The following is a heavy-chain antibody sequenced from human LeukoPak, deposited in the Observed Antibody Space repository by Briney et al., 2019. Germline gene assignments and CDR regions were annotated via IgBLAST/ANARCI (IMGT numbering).Heavy chain of an antibody. CDR3: ARDSPGVFDWLLFEFDMDV. D-gene: IGHD3-9*01. CDR1: GYTFTSYG. CDR2: ISAYSGNT. J-gene: IGHJ6*03. Sequence: ASVKVSCKASGYTFTSYGISWVRQAPGQGLEWMGWISAYSGNTNYAQKLQGRVTMTTDTSTSTAYMELRSLRSDDTAVYYCARDSPGVFDWLLFEFDMDVWGKGTTVTVSS. V-gene: IGHV1-18*01.